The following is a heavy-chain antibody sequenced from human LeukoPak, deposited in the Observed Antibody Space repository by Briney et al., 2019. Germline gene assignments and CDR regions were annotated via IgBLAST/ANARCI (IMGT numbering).Heavy chain of an antibody. V-gene: IGHV3-23*01. CDR2: ISGSGGST. Sequence: GGSLRLSCAASGFTFSSYAMSWVRQAPGKGLEWVSAISGSGGSTYYADSVKGRFAISRDNSKNTLYLQMNSLRAEDTAVYYCAKDGSSQGFGQWGQGTLVTVSS. CDR3: AKDGSSQGFGQ. J-gene: IGHJ4*02. D-gene: IGHD3-10*01. CDR1: GFTFSSYA.